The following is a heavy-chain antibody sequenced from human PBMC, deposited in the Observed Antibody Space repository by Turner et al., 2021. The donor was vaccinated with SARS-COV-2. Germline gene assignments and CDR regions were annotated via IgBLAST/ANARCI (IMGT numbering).Heavy chain of an antibody. Sequence: QVQLVESGGGVVQPGRSLRLSCAASGFTFSSYGMHWVGQAPGKGLECVAVTSYDGSNKYYADSVKGRFTISRDNSKNPLYLQMNSLRAEDTAVYYCAKQQGLYSNPMYYFDYWGQGTLVTVSS. D-gene: IGHD4-4*01. CDR2: TSYDGSNK. CDR1: GFTFSSYG. V-gene: IGHV3-30*18. J-gene: IGHJ4*02. CDR3: AKQQGLYSNPMYYFDY.